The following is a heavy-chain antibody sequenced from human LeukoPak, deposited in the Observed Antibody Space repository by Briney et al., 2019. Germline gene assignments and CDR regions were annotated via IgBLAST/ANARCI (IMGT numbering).Heavy chain of an antibody. V-gene: IGHV4-4*07. J-gene: IGHJ4*02. CDR3: ARGGWLPPDF. CDR1: GGSFSSCY. Sequence: PSETLSLTCTLSGGSFSSCYWSWIRQPPGKGLEWIGHVYSTGSTNYNPSFKSRVTMSVDMSKNQFSLKLTSVTAADTAVYYCARGGWLPPDFWGQGTLVIVSS. CDR2: VYSTGST. D-gene: IGHD3-22*01.